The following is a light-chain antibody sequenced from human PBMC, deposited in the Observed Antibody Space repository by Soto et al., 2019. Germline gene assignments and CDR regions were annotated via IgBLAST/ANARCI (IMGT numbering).Light chain of an antibody. CDR1: QSVSSY. CDR3: QQRSNWPRT. J-gene: IGKJ5*01. V-gene: IGKV3-11*01. CDR2: DAS. Sequence: EILLTQSPSTLTLSPGERATLSCGAGQSVSSYLAWYQQKPGQAPRLLIYDASNRATGIPARCSGSGSGTDFTLTISSLEPEDFAVYYCQQRSNWPRTFGQGTRLDIK.